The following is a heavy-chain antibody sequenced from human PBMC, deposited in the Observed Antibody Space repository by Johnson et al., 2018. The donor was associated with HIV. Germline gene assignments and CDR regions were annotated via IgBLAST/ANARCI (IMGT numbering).Heavy chain of an antibody. CDR3: AKASVGIAAAEAFDI. Sequence: QMQLVESGGGVVQPGGSLRLSCAASGFTFSSYGMHWVRQAPGKGLEWVAFIRYDGSNTYYADSVKGRFTISRDNAKNSLYLQMNSLRAEDTALYYYAKASVGIAAAEAFDIWGQGTMVTVSS. CDR1: GFTFSSYG. CDR2: IRYDGSNT. V-gene: IGHV3-30*02. D-gene: IGHD6-13*01. J-gene: IGHJ3*02.